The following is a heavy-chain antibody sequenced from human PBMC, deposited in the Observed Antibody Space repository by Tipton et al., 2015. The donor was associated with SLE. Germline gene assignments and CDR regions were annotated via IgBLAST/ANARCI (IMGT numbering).Heavy chain of an antibody. CDR2: IYYDGNS. CDR1: GGSIGPYY. J-gene: IGHJ3*02. CDR3: ANAPAGLFGLDI. V-gene: IGHV4-59*12. Sequence: TLSLTCTVSGGSIGPYYWHWIRQSPGKALEWIGYIYYDGNSNGRGNYNPSLKSRVTMSVDPSKMQFSLNLNSVAAADTAVYYCANAPAGLFGLDIWGQGTLVTVSS. D-gene: IGHD3-16*01.